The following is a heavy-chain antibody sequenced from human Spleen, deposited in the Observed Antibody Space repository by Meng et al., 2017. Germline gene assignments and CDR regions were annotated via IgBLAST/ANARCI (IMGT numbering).Heavy chain of an antibody. J-gene: IGHJ3*02. Sequence: KVSCKGSGYSFTSYWIGWVRQMPGKGLEWMGIIYPGDSDTRYSPSFQGQVTISADKSISTAYLQWSSLKASDTAMYYCAREITMVRGVIIWDAFDIWGQGTMVTVSS. CDR1: GYSFTSYW. D-gene: IGHD3-10*01. V-gene: IGHV5-51*01. CDR2: IYPGDSDT. CDR3: AREITMVRGVIIWDAFDI.